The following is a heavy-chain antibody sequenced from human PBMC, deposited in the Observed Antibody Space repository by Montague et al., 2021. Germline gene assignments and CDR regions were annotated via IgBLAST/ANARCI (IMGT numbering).Heavy chain of an antibody. CDR1: GFTFSSYA. V-gene: IGHV3-30-3*01. D-gene: IGHD6-19*01. J-gene: IGHJ1*01. Sequence: SLRLSCAASGFTFSSYAMHWVRQAPGKGPEWVAVISYDGSNKYYADSVKGRFTISRDNSKNTLYLQMNSLRAEDTAVYYCARSLTSGLLAKYFQHWGQGTLVTVSS. CDR2: ISYDGSNK. CDR3: ARSLTSGLLAKYFQH.